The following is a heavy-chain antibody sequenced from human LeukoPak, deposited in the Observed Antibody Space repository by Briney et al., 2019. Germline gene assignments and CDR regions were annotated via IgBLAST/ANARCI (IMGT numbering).Heavy chain of an antibody. Sequence: SETLSLTCAVYGGSFSGYYWSWIRQPAGKGLEWIGRIYTSGSTNYNPSLKSRVTMSVDTSKNQFSLKLSSVTAADTAVYYCARDPGGTGSSWFDLWGQGHVVPVSS. D-gene: IGHD2-15*01. CDR1: GGSFSGYY. CDR3: ARDPGGTGSSWFDL. J-gene: IGHJ5*02. V-gene: IGHV4-4*07. CDR2: IYTSGST.